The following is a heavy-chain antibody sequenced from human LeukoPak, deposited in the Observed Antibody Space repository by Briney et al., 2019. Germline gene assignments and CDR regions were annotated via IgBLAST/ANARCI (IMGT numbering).Heavy chain of an antibody. Sequence: PGGSLRLSCAASGFTFSNAWMSWVRQAPGKGLEWVGHIKSKIDGDTTGYGAPVKGRFTISRDDSKNMLYLQMNSLKTEDTAVYYCTTELGLSFGVRYFDHWGQGTSATVSS. CDR3: TTELGLSFGVRYFDH. J-gene: IGHJ4*02. CDR1: GFTFSNAW. D-gene: IGHD3-10*01. V-gene: IGHV3-15*01. CDR2: IKSKIDGDTT.